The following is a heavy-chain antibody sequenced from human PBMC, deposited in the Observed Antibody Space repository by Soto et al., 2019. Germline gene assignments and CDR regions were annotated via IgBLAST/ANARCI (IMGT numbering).Heavy chain of an antibody. CDR3: AARYDFWSGYGY. CDR2: IYGGGST. V-gene: IGHV3-53*02. J-gene: IGHJ4*02. Sequence: EVQLVETGGGLIQPGESLRLSCAASGFTVSSNYMSWVRQAPGKGLEWVSVIYGGGSTYYADSVKGRFTISRDNSKNTLYLQMNSLRAEDTAVYYCAARYDFWSGYGYWGQGTLVTVSS. CDR1: GFTVSSNY. D-gene: IGHD3-3*01.